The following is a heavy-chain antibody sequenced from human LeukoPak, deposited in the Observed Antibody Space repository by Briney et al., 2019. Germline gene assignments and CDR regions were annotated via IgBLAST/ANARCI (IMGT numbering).Heavy chain of an antibody. Sequence: PGRSLRLSCAASGFTFDDYAMHWVRQAPGKGLEWVSGISWNSGSIGYADSVKGRFTISRDNAKNSLYLQMNSLRAEDTALYYCANLYEDASDIWGQGTMVTVSS. CDR1: GFTFDDYA. CDR2: ISWNSGSI. CDR3: ANLYEDASDI. D-gene: IGHD3-3*01. V-gene: IGHV3-9*01. J-gene: IGHJ3*02.